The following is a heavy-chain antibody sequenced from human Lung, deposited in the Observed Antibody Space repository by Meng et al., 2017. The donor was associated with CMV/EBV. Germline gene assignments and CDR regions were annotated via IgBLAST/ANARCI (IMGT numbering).Heavy chain of an antibody. D-gene: IGHD1-26*01. CDR1: GFNFRIYG. J-gene: IGHJ4*02. Sequence: GESLKISCATSGFNFRIYGMHWVRQLPGKGLEWVAFIRYDEKTKYYVDSVKGRFTISRDNAKNSLYLQMNSLRAEDTAVYYCARDPSGGSYHVDYWGQGTLVXVSS. CDR2: IRYDEKTK. V-gene: IGHV3-30*02. CDR3: ARDPSGGSYHVDY.